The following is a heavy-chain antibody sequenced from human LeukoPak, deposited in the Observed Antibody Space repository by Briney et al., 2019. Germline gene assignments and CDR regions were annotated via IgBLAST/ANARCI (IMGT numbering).Heavy chain of an antibody. CDR2: ISSSGSTI. CDR3: ARTSLDSNDFDY. D-gene: IGHD2-2*03. J-gene: IGHJ4*02. V-gene: IGHV3-48*03. CDR1: GFTFSSYE. Sequence: GGSLRLSCAASGFTFSSYEMNWVRQAPGKGLEWVSYISSSGSTIYYADSVKGRFTISRDNAKNSLYLHMNSLRAEDTAVYYCARTSLDSNDFDYWGQGTLVTVSS.